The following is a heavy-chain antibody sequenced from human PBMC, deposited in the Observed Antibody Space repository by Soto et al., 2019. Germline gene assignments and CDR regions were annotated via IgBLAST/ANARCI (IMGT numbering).Heavy chain of an antibody. CDR1: GFTFSSYW. D-gene: IGHD6-13*01. V-gene: IGHV3-7*01. Sequence: PGGSLRLSCAASGFTFSSYWMSWVRQAPGKGLEWVANIKQDGSEKYYVDSVKGRFTISRDNAKNSLYLQMNSLRAEDTAVYYCARAPGYSSSWTQYFQHWGQGTLVTVSS. J-gene: IGHJ1*01. CDR3: ARAPGYSSSWTQYFQH. CDR2: IKQDGSEK.